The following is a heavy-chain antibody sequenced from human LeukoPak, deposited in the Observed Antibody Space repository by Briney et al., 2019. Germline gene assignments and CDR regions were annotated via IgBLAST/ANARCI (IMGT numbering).Heavy chain of an antibody. V-gene: IGHV3-66*01. CDR1: GFTVSNNY. J-gene: IGHJ4*02. CDR3: ARDPAVAGGGF. D-gene: IGHD6-19*01. Sequence: GGSLRLSCAASGFTVSNNYMSWVRQAPGKGLEWVLVIYSGGSTYYADSVKGRFTISRDNSENTLYLQMNSLRAEDTAVYYCARDPAVAGGGFWGQGTLVTVSS. CDR2: IYSGGST.